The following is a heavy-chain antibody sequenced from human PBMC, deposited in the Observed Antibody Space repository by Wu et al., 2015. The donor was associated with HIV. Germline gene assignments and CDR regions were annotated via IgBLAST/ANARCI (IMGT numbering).Heavy chain of an antibody. D-gene: IGHD2-15*01. J-gene: IGHJ3*01. CDR1: GYTFTDYY. CDR3: ARAYCSGGGCYSDAFDL. Sequence: QVKLVQSGAEVKKPGASVKVSCKVSGYTFTDYYMHWVRQAPGLGLEWLGWINPNSSDTNYAQRFQGRVTMTRDTSLSTAYLELRRLRSDDTALYYCARAYCSGGGCYSDAFDLWGQGTMVTVSS. CDR2: INPNSSDT. V-gene: IGHV1-2*02.